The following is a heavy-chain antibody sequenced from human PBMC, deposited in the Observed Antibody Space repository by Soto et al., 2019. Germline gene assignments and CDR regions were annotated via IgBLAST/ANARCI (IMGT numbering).Heavy chain of an antibody. CDR3: ARGTYRYFDWLPVPGSNGMDV. J-gene: IGHJ6*02. CDR2: IYSGGST. D-gene: IGHD3-9*01. V-gene: IGHV3-53*01. CDR1: GFTVSSNY. Sequence: GGSLRLSCAASGFTVSSNYMSWVRQAPGKGLEWVSVIYSGGSTYYADSVKGRFTISRDNAKNSLYLQMNSLRAEETAVYYCARGTYRYFDWLPVPGSNGMDVWGQGTTVTVS.